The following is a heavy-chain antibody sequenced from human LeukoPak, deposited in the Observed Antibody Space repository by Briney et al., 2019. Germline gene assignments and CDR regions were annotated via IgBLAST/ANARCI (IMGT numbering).Heavy chain of an antibody. V-gene: IGHV3-23*01. D-gene: IGHD3-3*01. CDR2: ISDTGGRT. Sequence: GGSLRLSCAASGFTFSDSAVSWVRQSPGEGLEWVSSISDTGGRTYYADSVKGRFTITRDNSRNTVYLQMNQMRAGDTARYYGAKGGQDFDFWRFDLWGQGILVTVSS. CDR1: GFTFSDSA. CDR3: AKGGQDFDFWRFDL. J-gene: IGHJ5*02.